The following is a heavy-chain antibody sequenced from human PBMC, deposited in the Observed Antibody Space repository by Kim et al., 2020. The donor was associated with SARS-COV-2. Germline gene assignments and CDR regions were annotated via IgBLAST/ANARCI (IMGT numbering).Heavy chain of an antibody. D-gene: IGHD2-21*01. J-gene: IGHJ5*02. CDR1: GFTFSTYA. Sequence: GGSLRLSCAASGFTFSTYALTWVRQAPGKGLEWVATMTGSGAWTDYADSVKGRFAISRDNSKNTVYLQMNSLRAEDTALYYCAKDPLAGGDVGWFDPWGQGTQVTVSS. CDR3: AKDPLAGGDVGWFDP. CDR2: MTGSGAWT. V-gene: IGHV3-23*01.